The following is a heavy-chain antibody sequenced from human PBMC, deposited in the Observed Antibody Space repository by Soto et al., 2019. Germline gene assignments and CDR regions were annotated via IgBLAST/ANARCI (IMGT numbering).Heavy chain of an antibody. D-gene: IGHD6-13*01. J-gene: IGHJ4*02. V-gene: IGHV3-21*01. CDR3: ARAPAAGTLGPVDY. CDR2: ISSSSSYI. Sequence: PGGSLRLSCAASGFTFSSYSMNWVRQAPGKGLEWVSSISSSSSYIYYADSVKGRFTISRDNAKNSLYLQMNSLRAEDTAVYYCARAPAAGTLGPVDYWGQGTLVTVSS. CDR1: GFTFSSYS.